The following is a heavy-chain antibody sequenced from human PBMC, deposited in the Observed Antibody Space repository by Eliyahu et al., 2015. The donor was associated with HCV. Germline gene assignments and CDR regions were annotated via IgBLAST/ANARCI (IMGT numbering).Heavy chain of an antibody. CDR3: ARVGYYFLTTDYNFDY. V-gene: IGHV7-4-1*02. Sequence: QVQLVQSGSELKKPGASVKISCKASGYTFSSYTMNWVRQAPGQGLEWMGWIDTNTGNPTYAQGFTGRFVFSLDTSVSTTYLLISDLKPDDTAVYFCARVGYYFLTTDYNFDYWGQGTLVTVSS. D-gene: IGHD4-11*01. CDR2: IDTNTGNP. J-gene: IGHJ4*02. CDR1: GYTFSSYT.